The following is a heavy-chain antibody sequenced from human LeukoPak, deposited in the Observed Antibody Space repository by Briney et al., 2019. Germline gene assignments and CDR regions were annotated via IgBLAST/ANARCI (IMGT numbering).Heavy chain of an antibody. V-gene: IGHV3-7*01. Sequence: PGGSLRLSCAASGFTSSSYWMSWVRQAPGKGLEWVANIKQDGSEKYYVDSVKGRFTISRDNSKNTLYLQMNSLRAEDTAVYYCAKGDKDHGGSYWYFDLWGRGTLVTVSS. CDR3: AKGDKDHGGSYWYFDL. CDR1: GFTSSSYW. CDR2: IKQDGSEK. D-gene: IGHD4-23*01. J-gene: IGHJ2*01.